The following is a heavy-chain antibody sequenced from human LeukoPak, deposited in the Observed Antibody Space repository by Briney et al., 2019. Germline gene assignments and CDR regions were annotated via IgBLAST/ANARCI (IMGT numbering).Heavy chain of an antibody. CDR2: INPNSGGT. D-gene: IGHD3-3*01. CDR1: GYTFTGYY. CDR3: ARGGRITIFGVVIISWMK. V-gene: IGHV1-2*02. Sequence: GASVKVSCKASGYTFTGYYMHWVRQAPGQGLEWMGWINPNSGGTNYAQKFQGRVTMTRDTSISTAYMELSRLRSDDTAVYYCARGGRITIFGVVIISWMKWGQGTLVTVSS. J-gene: IGHJ4*02.